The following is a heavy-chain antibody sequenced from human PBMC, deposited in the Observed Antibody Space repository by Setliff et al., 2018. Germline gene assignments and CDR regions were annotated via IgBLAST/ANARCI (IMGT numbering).Heavy chain of an antibody. CDR3: ARVKVIVGATPRTYYGMDV. CDR1: GYTFTSYG. J-gene: IGHJ6*02. D-gene: IGHD1-26*01. V-gene: IGHV1-18*01. Sequence: ASVKVSCKASGYTFTSYGISWVRQAPGQGLEWMGWISAYNGNTNYAQKLQGRVTMTTDTSTSTAYMELRSLRSDDTAVYYCARVKVIVGATPRTYYGMDVWGQGTTVTVSS. CDR2: ISAYNGNT.